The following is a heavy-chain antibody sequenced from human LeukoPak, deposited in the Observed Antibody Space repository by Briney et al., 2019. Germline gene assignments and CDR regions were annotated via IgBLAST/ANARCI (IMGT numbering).Heavy chain of an antibody. CDR3: AKSFSGTYPDLDY. CDR1: GGSISSGSYY. Sequence: PSETLSLTCTVSGGSISSGSYYWSWIRQPPGKGPEWIGYIYDSGSTNYNPSLRSQVTISVDTSKNQISLNLTSVTAADTAVYYCAKSFSGTYPDLDYWGQGTLVTVSS. D-gene: IGHD3-10*01. V-gene: IGHV4-61*01. CDR2: IYDSGST. J-gene: IGHJ4*02.